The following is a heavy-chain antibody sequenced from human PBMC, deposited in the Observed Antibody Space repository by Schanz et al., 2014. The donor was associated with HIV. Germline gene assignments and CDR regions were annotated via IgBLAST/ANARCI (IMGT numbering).Heavy chain of an antibody. CDR3: ANEEVPNDY. Sequence: QVHLVESGGGVVQPGRSLRLSCVASGFTFSSYGMHWVRQAPGKGLEWVAVIWYDGSHKHYADSVKGRFTISRDNSKNTLYLQMSSLRVEDTAVYYCANEEVPNDYWGQGTLVTVSS. J-gene: IGHJ4*02. CDR1: GFTFSSYG. CDR2: IWYDGSHK. V-gene: IGHV3-33*06.